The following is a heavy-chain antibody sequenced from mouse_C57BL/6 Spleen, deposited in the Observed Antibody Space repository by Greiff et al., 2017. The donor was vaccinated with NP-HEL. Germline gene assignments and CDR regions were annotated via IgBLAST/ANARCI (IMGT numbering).Heavy chain of an antibody. CDR1: GYTFTSYW. CDR2: IDPSDSYT. CDR3: ARRDYSNYAGWYFDV. Sequence: QVQLQQPGAELVMPGASVKLSCKASGYTFTSYWMHWVKQRPGQGLEWIGEIDPSDSYTNYNQKFKGKSTLTVDKSSSTAYMQLSSLTSEDSAVYYCARRDYSNYAGWYFDVWGTGTTVTVSS. D-gene: IGHD2-5*01. V-gene: IGHV1-69*01. J-gene: IGHJ1*03.